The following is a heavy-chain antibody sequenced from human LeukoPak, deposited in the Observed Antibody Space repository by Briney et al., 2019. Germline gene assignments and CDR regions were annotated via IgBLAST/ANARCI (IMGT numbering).Heavy chain of an antibody. CDR2: INSDGSHT. CDR1: EFTFSKYW. Sequence: GGSLRLSCTASEFTFSKYWMHWVRQAPGKGLVWVSRINSDGSHTDYADSVKGRFTISRDNAKNTLDLQMNSLRADDTAVYYCASHSTFVGGATESIDFWGQGTLVTVSS. J-gene: IGHJ4*02. V-gene: IGHV3-74*01. CDR3: ASHSTFVGGATESIDF. D-gene: IGHD1-26*01.